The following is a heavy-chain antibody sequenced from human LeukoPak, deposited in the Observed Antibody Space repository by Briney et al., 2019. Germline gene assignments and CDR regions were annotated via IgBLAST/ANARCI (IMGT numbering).Heavy chain of an antibody. CDR3: TRQLRYCSSTSCLNFDY. CDR1: GYTFTKYW. CDR2: IYPGDSDT. Sequence: GESLRISCKGFGYTFTKYWIGWVRQMPGKGLEGMGIIYPGDSDTRYSPSFQGQVTISADKSISTAYLQWSSLKASDTAMYYCTRQLRYCSSTSCLNFDYWGQGTLVTVSS. V-gene: IGHV5-51*01. J-gene: IGHJ4*02. D-gene: IGHD2-2*01.